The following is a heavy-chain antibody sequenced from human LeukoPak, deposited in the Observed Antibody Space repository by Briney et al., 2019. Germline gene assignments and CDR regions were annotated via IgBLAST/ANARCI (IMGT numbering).Heavy chain of an antibody. J-gene: IGHJ4*02. D-gene: IGHD4-17*01. CDR1: GFTVSSNY. Sequence: GGSLRLSCVASGFTVSSNYMTWVRQPPGKGLEWVSIIYSGGDTYYADSVKGRFTISRDNSKNTVYLQMDSPRAEDTAVYYCASGTTVTTAFDCWGQGTLVTVSS. CDR2: IYSGGDT. V-gene: IGHV3-66*01. CDR3: ASGTTVTTAFDC.